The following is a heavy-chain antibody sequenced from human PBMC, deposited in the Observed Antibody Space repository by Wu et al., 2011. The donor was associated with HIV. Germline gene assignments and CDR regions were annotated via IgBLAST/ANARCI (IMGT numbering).Heavy chain of an antibody. CDR3: ASERGWDGMDV. Sequence: MGSHLSSVTPDTRYSPSFQGQVTISADKSISTAYLQWSSLKASDTAMYYCASERGWDGMDVWGQGTTVTVSS. CDR2: LSSVTPDT. D-gene: IGHD1-26*01. V-gene: IGHV5-51*01. J-gene: IGHJ6*02.